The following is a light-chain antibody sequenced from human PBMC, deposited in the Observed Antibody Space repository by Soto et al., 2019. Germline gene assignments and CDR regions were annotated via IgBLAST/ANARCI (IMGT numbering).Light chain of an antibody. V-gene: IGKV2-28*01. CDR3: SQALQTVT. Sequence: DIVLTQSPLSLPVTPGESASISCKGSQSLLLSSGNPYLDWYLEKQGPSPQVLIYLGSTRASGVPDRFSCSGSGTDFTLKISTVEAEDVGVYYCSQALQTVTFGGGTKVDIK. CDR1: QSLLLSSGNPY. CDR2: LGS. J-gene: IGKJ4*01.